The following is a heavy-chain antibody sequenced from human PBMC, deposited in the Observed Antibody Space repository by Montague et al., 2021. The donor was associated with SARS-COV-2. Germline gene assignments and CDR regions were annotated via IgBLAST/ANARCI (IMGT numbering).Heavy chain of an antibody. CDR3: ARAPDDYGTFGY. V-gene: IGHV4-61*02. D-gene: IGHD4-17*01. J-gene: IGHJ4*02. CDR1: GDSIGSGSYY. CDR2: IYTSGRT. Sequence: TLSLTCSVSGDSIGSGSYYWSWIRRAAGEGLEWIGRIYTSGRTDYNPSLINRVIISLDTPKNQFSLKLSSLTTADTGVYYCARAPDDYGTFGYWGQGIPVIVSS.